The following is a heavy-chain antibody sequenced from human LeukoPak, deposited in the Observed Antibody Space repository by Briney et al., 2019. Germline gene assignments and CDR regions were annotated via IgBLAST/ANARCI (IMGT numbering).Heavy chain of an antibody. CDR2: IVVGSGNT. CDR1: GFTFTSSA. D-gene: IGHD6-13*01. V-gene: IGHV1-58*01. CDR3: AAGAPLYSSSWLNAFDY. J-gene: IGHJ4*02. Sequence: SVKVSCKASGFTFTSSAVQWVRQARGQRLEWIGWIVVGSGNTNYAQKFQERVTITRDMSTSTAYMELSSLRSEDAAVYYCAAGAPLYSSSWLNAFDYWGQGTLVTVSS.